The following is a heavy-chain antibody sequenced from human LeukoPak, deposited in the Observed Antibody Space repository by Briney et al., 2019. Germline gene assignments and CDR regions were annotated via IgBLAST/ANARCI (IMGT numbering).Heavy chain of an antibody. D-gene: IGHD3-22*01. Sequence: GASLQISCKGSGYSFTSYWIGWVRPMPGKGLEWMGIIYPGDSDTRYSPSFQGQVTISADKSISTAYLQWSSLKASDTAMYYCARVDSSGYYLHAFDIWGQGTMVTVSS. J-gene: IGHJ3*02. CDR2: IYPGDSDT. CDR3: ARVDSSGYYLHAFDI. V-gene: IGHV5-51*01. CDR1: GYSFTSYW.